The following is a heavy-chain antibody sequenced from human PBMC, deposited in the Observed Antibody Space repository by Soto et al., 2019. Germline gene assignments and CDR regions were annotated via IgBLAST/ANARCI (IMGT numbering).Heavy chain of an antibody. D-gene: IGHD1-26*01. V-gene: IGHV4-59*01. J-gene: IGHJ1*01. Sequence: SETPSLTCTGSGGSLRSYHWNWIRQPPGKGLEWIGYIYYSGSTNYNPSLKSRVTISVDTSKNQFSLKLSSVTAADTAVYYCASRGIVGATSHFQHWGQGTLVTVSS. CDR1: GGSLRSYH. CDR3: ASRGIVGATSHFQH. CDR2: IYYSGST.